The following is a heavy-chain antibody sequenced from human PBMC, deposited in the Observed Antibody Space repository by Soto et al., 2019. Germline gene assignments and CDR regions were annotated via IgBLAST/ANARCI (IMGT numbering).Heavy chain of an antibody. Sequence: EVQLVESGGGLVRPGGSLRLSCAASGFSVSSNYMSWVRQAPGKGLEWVSVIYSDGKTYYADSVKGRFTISRHKSQNTLYLQMNSLRTDDTAIYYCAIHPPDAYLASGGYYPDWGQGTLVTVSS. CDR2: IYSDGKT. D-gene: IGHD3-22*01. V-gene: IGHV3-53*04. J-gene: IGHJ4*02. CDR3: AIHPPDAYLASGGYYPD. CDR1: GFSVSSNY.